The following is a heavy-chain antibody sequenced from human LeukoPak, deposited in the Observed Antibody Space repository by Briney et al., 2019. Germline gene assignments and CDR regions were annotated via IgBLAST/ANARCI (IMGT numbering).Heavy chain of an antibody. CDR3: AKGYSSGWYAFDS. J-gene: IGHJ4*02. D-gene: IGHD6-19*01. Sequence: GGSLRLSCAASGFTFSRYPMMWVRQAPGKGLEWVSTLSSGGGGTYYADSVRGRFTISRDDSKNTLYLQMTSLTAEDTALYYCAKGYSSGWYAFDSWGQGTLVTVSS. CDR1: GFTFSRYP. CDR2: LSSGGGGT. V-gene: IGHV3-23*01.